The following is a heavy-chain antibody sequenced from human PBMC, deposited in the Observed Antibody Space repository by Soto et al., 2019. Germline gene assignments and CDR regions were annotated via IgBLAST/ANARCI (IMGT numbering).Heavy chain of an antibody. J-gene: IGHJ4*02. D-gene: IGHD2-2*01. CDR1: GGSISSGGYY. Sequence: QVQLQESGPGLVKPSQTLSLTCTVSGGSISSGGYYWSWIRQHPGKGLEWIGYIYSSASTNYSPSLKSRVTISVATSKTNFSLALSSVAAADTSVYYCARRPYQLPLYYFDSWGQGTLVTVSS. V-gene: IGHV4-31*03. CDR3: ARRPYQLPLYYFDS. CDR2: IYSSAST.